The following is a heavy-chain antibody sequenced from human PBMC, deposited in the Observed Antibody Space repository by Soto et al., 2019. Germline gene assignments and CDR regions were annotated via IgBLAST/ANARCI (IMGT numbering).Heavy chain of an antibody. J-gene: IGHJ6*02. Sequence: GASVKVSCKASGGTFSSYAISWVRQAPGQGLEWMGGIIPIFGTANYAQKFQGRVTITADESTSTAYMELSSLRSEDTAVYYCARRPQEGSGYDSGGPYYYGMDVWGQGTTVTVSS. CDR2: IIPIFGTA. CDR1: GGTFSSYA. V-gene: IGHV1-69*13. D-gene: IGHD5-12*01. CDR3: ARRPQEGSGYDSGGPYYYGMDV.